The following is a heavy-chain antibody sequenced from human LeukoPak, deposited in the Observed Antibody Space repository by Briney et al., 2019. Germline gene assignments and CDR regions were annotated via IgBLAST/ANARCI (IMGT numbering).Heavy chain of an antibody. J-gene: IGHJ5*02. V-gene: IGHV1-46*01. CDR1: GYTFTSYY. Sequence: ALVKVSCKASGYTFTSYYMHWVRQAPGQGLEWMGIINPSGGSTSYAQKFQGRVTMTRDTSTSTVYMELSSLRSEDTAVYYCARGEYYYDSSGPGTSWGQGTLVTVSS. CDR3: ARGEYYYDSSGPGTS. D-gene: IGHD3-22*01. CDR2: INPSGGST.